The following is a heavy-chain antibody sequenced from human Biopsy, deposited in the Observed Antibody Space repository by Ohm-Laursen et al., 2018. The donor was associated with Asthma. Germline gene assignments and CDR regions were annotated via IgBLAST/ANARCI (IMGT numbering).Heavy chain of an antibody. CDR3: ARMITIFGVVSRGMDV. D-gene: IGHD3-3*01. CDR1: GFTFSSYG. J-gene: IGHJ6*02. Sequence: SLRLSCTASGFTFSSYGMHWVRQAPGKGLEWVAVISYDGSNKYYADSVKGRFTISRDNAKNSLYLQMNSLRDEDTAVYYCARMITIFGVVSRGMDVWGQGTTVTVSS. CDR2: ISYDGSNK. V-gene: IGHV3-30*03.